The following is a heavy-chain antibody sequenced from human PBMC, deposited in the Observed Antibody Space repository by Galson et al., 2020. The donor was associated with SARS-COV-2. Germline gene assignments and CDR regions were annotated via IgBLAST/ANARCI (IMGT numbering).Heavy chain of an antibody. Sequence: SETLSLTCTVPGGSISSSSYYWGWIRQPPGKGLEWIGSIYYSGSTYYNPSLKSRVTISVDRSKNQFSLKLSSVTAADTAVYYCASSYDRVYFDYWGQGTLVTVSA. CDR2: IYYSGST. CDR1: GGSISSSSYY. J-gene: IGHJ4*02. V-gene: IGHV4-39*01. D-gene: IGHD3-22*01. CDR3: ASSYDRVYFDY.